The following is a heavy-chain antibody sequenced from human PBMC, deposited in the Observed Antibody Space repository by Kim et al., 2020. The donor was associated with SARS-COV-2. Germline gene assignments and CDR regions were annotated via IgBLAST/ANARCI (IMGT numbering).Heavy chain of an antibody. CDR2: IHYTGST. CDR3: ARGGWYSAY. CDR1: GGSITNYY. D-gene: IGHD6-19*01. V-gene: IGHV4-59*01. J-gene: IGHJ4*02. Sequence: SETLSLTCTVSGGSITNYYWSWIRQTPGQGLEWIGYIHYTGSTKYNPSLKSRVTISLDTSRNQFSLQLTSVTAADTAVYYCARGGWYSAYWGQGPFVTVP.